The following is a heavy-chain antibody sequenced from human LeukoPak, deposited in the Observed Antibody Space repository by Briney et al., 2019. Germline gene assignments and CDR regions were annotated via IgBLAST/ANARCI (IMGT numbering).Heavy chain of an antibody. V-gene: IGHV4-30-4*01. CDR2: IYYSGST. D-gene: IGHD6-13*01. CDR3: ARSSSWFYYFDY. Sequence: ASQTLPLTCTVSGGSISSGDYYWSWIRQPPGKGLEWIGYIYYSGSTYYNPSLKSRVTISVDTSKNQFSLKLSSVTAADTAVYYCARSSSWFYYFDYWGQGTLVTVSS. CDR1: GGSISSGDYY. J-gene: IGHJ4*02.